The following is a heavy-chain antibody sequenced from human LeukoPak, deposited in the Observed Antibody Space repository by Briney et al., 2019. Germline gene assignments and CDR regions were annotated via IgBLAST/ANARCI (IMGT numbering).Heavy chain of an antibody. J-gene: IGHJ3*02. CDR2: ISSSSSYI. V-gene: IGHV3-21*04. Sequence: PGGSLRLSCAASGFTFSSYSMNWVRQAPGKGLEWVSSISSSSSYIYYADSVKGRFTISRDNAKNSLYLQMNSLRAEDTAVYYCARDLGYCSSTSCYSAFDIWGQGTMVTVSS. D-gene: IGHD2-2*01. CDR1: GFTFSSYS. CDR3: ARDLGYCSSTSCYSAFDI.